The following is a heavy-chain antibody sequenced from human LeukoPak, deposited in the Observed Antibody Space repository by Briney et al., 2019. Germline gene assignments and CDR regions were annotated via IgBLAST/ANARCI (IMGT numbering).Heavy chain of an antibody. V-gene: IGHV4-59*08. CDR3: ARSGTVGAMPV. J-gene: IGHJ4*02. Sequence: SETLSLTCTVSGGSLSNYYWSWIRLPPGKGLEWIGYIYYSGSTNYNPSLKSRVTISVDTSKNQFSLKLSSVTGADTAVYYCARSGTVGAMPVWGQGNLVTVSS. CDR2: IYYSGST. CDR1: GGSLSNYY. D-gene: IGHD1-26*01.